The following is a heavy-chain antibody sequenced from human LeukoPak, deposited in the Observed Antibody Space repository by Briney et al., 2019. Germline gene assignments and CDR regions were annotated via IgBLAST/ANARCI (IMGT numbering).Heavy chain of an antibody. J-gene: IGHJ4*02. Sequence: GGSLRLSCAASGFSFSDYYMSWIRQAPGKGLEWVSYIASSRSYTNYADSVKGRFTISRDNAKNSLYLQMNSLRAEDTAAYYCARAPSAVAGMLDYWGQGTLVTVSS. V-gene: IGHV3-11*06. CDR1: GFSFSDYY. D-gene: IGHD6-19*01. CDR2: IASSRSYT. CDR3: ARAPSAVAGMLDY.